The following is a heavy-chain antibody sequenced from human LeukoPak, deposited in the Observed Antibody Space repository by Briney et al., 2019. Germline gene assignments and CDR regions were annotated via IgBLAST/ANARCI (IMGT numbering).Heavy chain of an antibody. CDR3: AREGRDIVVVPAAKAGPYYYYYYMDV. CDR1: GGSISSHY. CDR2: IYYSGST. D-gene: IGHD2-2*01. Sequence: PSETLSLTCTVSGGSISSHYWSWIRQPPGKGLEWIGYIYYSGSTNYNPSLKSRVTISVDTSKNQFSLKLSSVTAADTAVYYCAREGRDIVVVPAAKAGPYYYYYYMDVWGKGTTVTVSS. V-gene: IGHV4-59*11. J-gene: IGHJ6*03.